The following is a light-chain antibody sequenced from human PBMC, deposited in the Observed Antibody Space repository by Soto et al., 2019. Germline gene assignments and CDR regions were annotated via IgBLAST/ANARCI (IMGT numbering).Light chain of an antibody. CDR1: SSNIGSNP. V-gene: IGLV1-44*01. Sequence: QSVLTHPPSASGTAGQRVTISCSGGSSNIGSNPVSWLQLLPGTAPKLLIYSDTQRPSGVPDRFSGSKSGTSASLAISGLQSEDEADYYCASWDDSLNAYVFGTGTKLTVL. CDR3: ASWDDSLNAYV. J-gene: IGLJ1*01. CDR2: SDT.